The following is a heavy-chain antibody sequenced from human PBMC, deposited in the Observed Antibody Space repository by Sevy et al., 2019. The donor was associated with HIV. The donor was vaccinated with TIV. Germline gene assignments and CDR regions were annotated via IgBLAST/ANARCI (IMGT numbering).Heavy chain of an antibody. CDR3: ARGVVDSILYYYYYMDV. J-gene: IGHJ6*03. Sequence: SETLSLTCTVCGGSISSYYWSWIRQPPGKGLEWIGYIYYSGSTNHNPSLKSRVTIYVDTSKNQFSLKLSSVTAADTAVYYCARGVVDSILYYYYYMDVWGKRTTVTVSS. CDR2: IYYSGST. CDR1: GGSISSYY. V-gene: IGHV4-59*01. D-gene: IGHD5-12*01.